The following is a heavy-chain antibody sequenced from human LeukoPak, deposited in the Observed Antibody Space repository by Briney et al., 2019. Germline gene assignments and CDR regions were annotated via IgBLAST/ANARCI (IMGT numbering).Heavy chain of an antibody. V-gene: IGHV3-43*02. Sequence: GGSLRLSCAASGFTFDDYAMHWVRQGPGKGLEWVSLISGDGDSTYYADSVKGRFTISRDNSKNSLYLQTNGLRTEDTAFYYCAKDNTHIGELFQHWGQGTLVTLSS. CDR1: GFTFDDYA. CDR3: AKDNTHIGELFQH. D-gene: IGHD5-12*01. CDR2: ISGDGDST. J-gene: IGHJ1*01.